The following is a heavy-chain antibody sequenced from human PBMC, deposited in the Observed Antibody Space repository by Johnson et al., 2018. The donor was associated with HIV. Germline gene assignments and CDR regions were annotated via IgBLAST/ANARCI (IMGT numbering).Heavy chain of an antibody. Sequence: VQLVESGGGLVQPGGSLRLSCAASGFAVSSNYMSWVRQAPGKGLEWVSVIYSGGTTYNADSVKGRFTISRDNSKNTLYLQMNSLRADDTAVYYCARGSGGIVGAQGIWGQGTMVTVSS. J-gene: IGHJ3*02. CDR2: IYSGGTT. CDR3: ARGSGGIVGAQGI. D-gene: IGHD1-26*01. V-gene: IGHV3-66*02. CDR1: GFAVSSNY.